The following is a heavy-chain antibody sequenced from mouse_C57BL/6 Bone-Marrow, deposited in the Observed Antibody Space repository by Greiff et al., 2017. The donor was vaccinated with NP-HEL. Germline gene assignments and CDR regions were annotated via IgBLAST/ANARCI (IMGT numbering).Heavy chain of an antibody. D-gene: IGHD3-2*02. CDR3: ARPLDSSGFPWFAY. Sequence: DVKLVESGGGLVQPGGSLKLSCAASGFTFSDYYMYWVRQTPEKRLEWVAYISNGGGSNYYPDTVKGRFTISRDNAKNTLYLQMSRLKSEDTAMYYCARPLDSSGFPWFAYWGQGTLVTVSA. CDR2: ISNGGGSN. V-gene: IGHV5-12*01. CDR1: GFTFSDYY. J-gene: IGHJ3*01.